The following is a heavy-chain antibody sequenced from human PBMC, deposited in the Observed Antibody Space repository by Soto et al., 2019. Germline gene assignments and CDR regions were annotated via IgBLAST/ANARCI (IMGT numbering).Heavy chain of an antibody. D-gene: IGHD1-1*01. CDR3: ATTFYAGLFFDY. Sequence: QLQLQESGPGLVKPSETLSLTCTVSGDSISSNSYYWGWVRQPQGKGLEWIGSIHYTGTPYYNPSLKRRATVSGDASKKQFSLILSSLTAADTAVYYCATTFYAGLFFDYWGQGTLVTVSS. CDR1: GDSISSNSYY. J-gene: IGHJ4*02. CDR2: IHYTGTP. V-gene: IGHV4-39*01.